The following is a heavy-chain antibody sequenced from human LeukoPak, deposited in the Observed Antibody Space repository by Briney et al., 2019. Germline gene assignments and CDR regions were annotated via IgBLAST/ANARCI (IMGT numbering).Heavy chain of an antibody. CDR2: INPNSGGT. D-gene: IGHD2-2*01. V-gene: IGHV1-2*02. Sequence: ASVKVSCKASGYTFTGYYMHWVRQAPGQGLEWMGWINPNSGGTNYAQKFQGRVTMTRDTSISTAYMELSRLRSDDTAVYYCARSPSDIVVVPAATNWFDPWGQGTLSPSPQ. J-gene: IGHJ5*02. CDR1: GYTFTGYY. CDR3: ARSPSDIVVVPAATNWFDP.